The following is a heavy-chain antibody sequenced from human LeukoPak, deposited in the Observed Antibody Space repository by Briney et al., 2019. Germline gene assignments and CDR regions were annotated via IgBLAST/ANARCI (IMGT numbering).Heavy chain of an antibody. CDR2: IIPILGIA. CDR3: AREIVITMVRGVIITDAFDI. J-gene: IGHJ3*02. Sequence: ASVKVSCKASGGTFSSYAISWVRQAPGQGLEWMGRIIPILGIANYAQKFQGRVTITADKSTSTAYMELSSLRSEDTAVYYCAREIVITMVRGVIITDAFDIWGQGTTVTVSS. D-gene: IGHD3-10*01. V-gene: IGHV1-69*04. CDR1: GGTFSSYA.